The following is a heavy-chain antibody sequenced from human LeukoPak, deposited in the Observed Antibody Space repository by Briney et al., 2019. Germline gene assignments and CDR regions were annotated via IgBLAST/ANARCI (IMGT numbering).Heavy chain of an antibody. CDR1: GYTFINYA. CDR2: INAYNGDT. D-gene: IGHD6-19*01. J-gene: IGHJ4*02. V-gene: IGHV1-3*01. CDR3: ARGSSSDWPLEY. Sequence: GASVKVSCKASGYTFINYAIHWVRHAPGQRLEWMGWINAYNGDTEYSQKLQGRVTITKDTSASTAYMDLSTLRSEDTAVYYCARGSSSDWPLEYWGRGILVTVSS.